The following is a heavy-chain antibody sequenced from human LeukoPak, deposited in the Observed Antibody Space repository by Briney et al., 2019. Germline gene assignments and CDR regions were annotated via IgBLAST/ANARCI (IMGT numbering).Heavy chain of an antibody. CDR2: IIPIFGTA. V-gene: IGHV1-69*06. D-gene: IGHD3-3*01. CDR1: GGTFSSYA. CDR3: ASEQASLRFFALDYYYYMDV. J-gene: IGHJ6*03. Sequence: SVKVSCKASGGTFSSYAISWVRQAPGQGLEWVGGIIPIFGTANYAQKFQGRVTITADKSTSTAYMELSSLRSEDTAVYYCASEQASLRFFALDYYYYMDVWGKGTTVTVSS.